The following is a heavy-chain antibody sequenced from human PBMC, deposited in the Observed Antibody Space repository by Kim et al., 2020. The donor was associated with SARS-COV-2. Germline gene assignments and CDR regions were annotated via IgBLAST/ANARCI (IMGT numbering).Heavy chain of an antibody. V-gene: IGHV1-18*04. CDR2: ISAYNGNT. CDR3: ARVLLRYGSGSYYIIPRYYYGMDV. J-gene: IGHJ6*02. D-gene: IGHD3-10*01. Sequence: ASVKVSCKASGYTFTSYGISWVRQAPGQGLEWMGWISAYNGNTNYAQKLQGRVTMTTDTSTSTAYMELRSLRSDDTAVYYCARVLLRYGSGSYYIIPRYYYGMDVWGQGTTVTVSS. CDR1: GYTFTSYG.